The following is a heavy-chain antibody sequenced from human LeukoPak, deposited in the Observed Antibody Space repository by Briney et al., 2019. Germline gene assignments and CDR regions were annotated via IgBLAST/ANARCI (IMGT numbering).Heavy chain of an antibody. Sequence: SETLSLTCTVSGGSISSSSYYWGWIRQPPGKGLEWIGSIYYSGSTYYNPSLKSRVTISVDTSKNQFSLKLSSVTAADTAVYYCARVGLRFLGWLWGAFDYWGQGTLVTVSS. D-gene: IGHD3-3*01. CDR2: IYYSGST. J-gene: IGHJ4*02. CDR3: ARVGLRFLGWLWGAFDY. CDR1: GGSISSSSYY. V-gene: IGHV4-39*01.